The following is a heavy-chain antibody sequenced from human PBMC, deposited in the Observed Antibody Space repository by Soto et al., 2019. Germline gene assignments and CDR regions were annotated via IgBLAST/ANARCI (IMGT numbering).Heavy chain of an antibody. CDR1: GGTLSSYA. CDR3: ARDLPGLSTGSHVFDY. V-gene: IGHV1-69*01. Sequence: QVQLVQSGAEVKKPGSSVKVSCKASGGTLSSYAISWVRQAPGQGLEWMGGIIPIFGTANYAQKFQGRVTITADESTSTAYMELSSLRSEDTAVYYCARDLPGLSTGSHVFDYWGQGTLVTVSS. J-gene: IGHJ4*02. D-gene: IGHD2-2*01. CDR2: IIPIFGTA.